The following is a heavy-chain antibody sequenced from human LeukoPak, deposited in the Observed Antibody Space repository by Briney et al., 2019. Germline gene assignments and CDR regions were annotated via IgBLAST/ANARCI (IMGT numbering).Heavy chain of an antibody. Sequence: PGGPLRLSCAASGFTFGSHFMSWVRQAPGKGLEWVSTISTGGSTYYADSVKGRFTISRDNSKSTLHLQLNGLRAEDTAVYYCAKYCSGGCYSGLDYWGQGTLVTVSS. J-gene: IGHJ4*02. CDR3: AKYCSGGCYSGLDY. CDR1: GFTFGSHF. D-gene: IGHD2-21*01. CDR2: ISTGGST. V-gene: IGHV3-23*01.